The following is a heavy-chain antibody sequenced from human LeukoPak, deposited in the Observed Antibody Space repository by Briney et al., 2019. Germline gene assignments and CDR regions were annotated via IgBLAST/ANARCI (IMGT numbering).Heavy chain of an antibody. D-gene: IGHD6-19*01. CDR1: GDRVSSLNGA. J-gene: IGHJ4*02. V-gene: IGHV6-1*01. CDR2: TYYRSKWYD. CDR3: SRDVRTSGWYTFDY. Sequence: QTLSLTCAIPGDRVSSLNGAWNWLRHTPSRGLESLARTYYRSKWYDDDAEFMKGRTTISPDTSKNQFSLHLYSVTPEDTAVYYCSRDVRTSGWYTFDYWGQGTLVTVSS.